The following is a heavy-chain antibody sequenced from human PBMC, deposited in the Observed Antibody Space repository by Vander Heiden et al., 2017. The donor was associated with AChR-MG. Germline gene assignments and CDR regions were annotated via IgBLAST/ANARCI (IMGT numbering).Heavy chain of an antibody. CDR1: GFNFSNTW. Sequence: EVQLVESGGRLVKPGESLRLSCAASGFNFSNTWMSWVRQAPGKGLEWVGRIKSEKDDGTPEHGASVKDRFIISRDDSKNTLYLEMNNLKTEDTAVYYCTTGGGFQVYWGQGTLVTVSS. J-gene: IGHJ4*02. CDR3: TTGGGFQVY. D-gene: IGHD1-26*01. CDR2: IKSEKDDGTP. V-gene: IGHV3-15*01.